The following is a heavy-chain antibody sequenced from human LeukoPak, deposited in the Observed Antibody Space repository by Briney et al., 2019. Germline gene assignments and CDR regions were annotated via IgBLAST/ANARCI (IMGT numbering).Heavy chain of an antibody. D-gene: IGHD2-2*02. CDR3: ARSRAVKYLYYYYYMDV. CDR2: IYYSGST. J-gene: IGHJ6*03. V-gene: IGHV4-59*01. Sequence: SETLSLTCIVSGGSISSYYWSWIRQPPGKGLEWIGYIYYSGSTNYNPSLKSRVTISVDTSKNQFSLKLSSVTAADTAVYYCARSRAVKYLYYYYYMDVWGKGTTVTVSS. CDR1: GGSISSYY.